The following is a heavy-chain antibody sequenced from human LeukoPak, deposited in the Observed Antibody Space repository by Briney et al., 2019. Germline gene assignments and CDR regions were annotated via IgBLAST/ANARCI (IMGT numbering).Heavy chain of an antibody. V-gene: IGHV3-20*01. CDR1: GFTFDDYG. J-gene: IGHJ5*02. CDR3: ARAGTGYCSSTSCYGWFDP. Sequence: GGSLRLSCAASGFTFDDYGMSWVRQAPGKGLEWVSGINWNGGSTGYADSVKGRFTISRDNAKNSLYLQMNSLRAEDTALYHCARAGTGYCSSTSCYGWFDPWGQGTLVIVSS. D-gene: IGHD2-2*01. CDR2: INWNGGST.